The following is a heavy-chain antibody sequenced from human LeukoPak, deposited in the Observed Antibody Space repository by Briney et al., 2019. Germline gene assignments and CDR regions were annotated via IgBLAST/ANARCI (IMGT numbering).Heavy chain of an antibody. CDR3: ARAPTYYYDSSGYIGFDY. D-gene: IGHD3-22*01. CDR1: GGSFSGYY. J-gene: IGHJ4*02. V-gene: IGHV4-34*01. CDR2: INHSGST. Sequence: KSSETLSLTCAVYGGSFSGYYWSWIRQPPGKGLEWIGEINHSGSTNYNPSLRSRVTISVDTSKNQFSLKLSSVTAADTAVYYCARAPTYYYDSSGYIGFDYWGQGTLVTVSS.